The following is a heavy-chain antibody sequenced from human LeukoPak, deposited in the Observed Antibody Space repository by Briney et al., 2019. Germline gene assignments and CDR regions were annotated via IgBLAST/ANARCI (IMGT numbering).Heavy chain of an antibody. CDR2: IFYSGST. J-gene: IGHJ3*02. D-gene: IGHD3-16*01. Sequence: SQTLSLTCTVSGGSISSGGYYWSWIRQSPGKGLEWIGYIFYSGSTNYNPSLKSRVTMSLGTSKNQFSLRLSSVTVADTAVYYCARDQLGDAFDIWGQGTMVTVSS. V-gene: IGHV4-61*08. CDR3: ARDQLGDAFDI. CDR1: GGSISSGGYY.